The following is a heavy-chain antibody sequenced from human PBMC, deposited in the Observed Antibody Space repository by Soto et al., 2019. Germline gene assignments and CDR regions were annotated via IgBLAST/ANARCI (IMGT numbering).Heavy chain of an antibody. D-gene: IGHD6-25*01. V-gene: IGHV1-8*01. CDR3: EIARASAKRFDP. Sequence: QVQLVQSGAEVKKPGASVKVSCKASGYTFTSYDINWVRQATGQGLEWMGWMNPNSGNTGYAQKFQGRVTMTMNTSISTAYMELRSLRSEDTDVYYCEIARASAKRFDPWGQGTLFTVSS. CDR2: MNPNSGNT. CDR1: GYTFTSYD. J-gene: IGHJ5*02.